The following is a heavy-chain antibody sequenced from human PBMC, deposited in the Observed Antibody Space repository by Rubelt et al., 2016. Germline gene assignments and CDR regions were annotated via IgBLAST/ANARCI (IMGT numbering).Heavy chain of an antibody. D-gene: IGHD3-9*01. CDR1: GGSFSGYY. CDR3: ARRFRYFAWFDY. J-gene: IGHJ4*02. Sequence: QVQLQQWGAGLLKPSETLSLTCAVYGGSFSGYYWSWIRQPPGKGLEWIGEINHSGRTNYNRSLKVQVTISVDTTRNQFSLMLSSVTAADTSVCYCARRFRYFAWFDYWGQGTLVTVSS. V-gene: IGHV4-34*01. CDR2: INHSGRT.